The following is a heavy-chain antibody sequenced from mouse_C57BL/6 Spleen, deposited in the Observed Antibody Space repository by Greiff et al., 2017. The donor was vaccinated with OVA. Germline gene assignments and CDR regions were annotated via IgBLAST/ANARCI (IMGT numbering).Heavy chain of an antibody. CDR2: IYPGDGDT. V-gene: IGHV1-82*01. J-gene: IGHJ2*01. CDR1: GYAFSSSW. CDR3: AREDLDY. Sequence: QVQLQQSGPELVKPGASVTISCKASGYAFSSSWMNWVKQRPGKGLEWIGRIYPGDGDTNYNGKFKGKATLTADKSSSTAYMQLSSLTSDDSAVYCCAREDLDYWGQGTTLTVSS.